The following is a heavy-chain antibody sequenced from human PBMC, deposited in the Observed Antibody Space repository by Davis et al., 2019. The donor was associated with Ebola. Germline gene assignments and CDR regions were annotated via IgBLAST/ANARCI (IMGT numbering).Heavy chain of an antibody. CDR1: GFTFDDYA. D-gene: IGHD2-2*01. V-gene: IGHV3-23*01. Sequence: GESLKISCAASGFTFDDYAMHWVRQAPGKGLEWVSTLGLSADTYYADSVKGRFTISRDNSKNTLYLQMNSLRVEDTAIYYCAKDTSNVWFDVWGQGTMVTVSS. CDR3: AKDTSNVWFDV. CDR2: LGLSADT. J-gene: IGHJ3*01.